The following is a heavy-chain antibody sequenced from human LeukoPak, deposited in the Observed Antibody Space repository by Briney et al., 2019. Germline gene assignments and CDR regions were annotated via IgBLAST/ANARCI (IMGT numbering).Heavy chain of an antibody. CDR1: GGSISSSSYY. J-gene: IGHJ4*02. V-gene: IGHV4-39*01. CDR3: ARHPYYDSNGSFDY. D-gene: IGHD3-22*01. CDR2: IYYSGST. Sequence: SETLSLTCTVSGGSISSSSYYWGWIRQPPGKGLEWIGSIYYSGSTYYNPSLKSRVTISVDTSKNQSSLKLSSVTAADTAVYYCARHPYYDSNGSFDYWGQGTLVTVSS.